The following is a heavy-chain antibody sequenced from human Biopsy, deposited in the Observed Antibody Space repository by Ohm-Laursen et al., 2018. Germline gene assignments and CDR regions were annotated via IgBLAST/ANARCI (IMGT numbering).Heavy chain of an antibody. CDR1: GGSFSGYD. V-gene: IGHV4-34*01. CDR3: ARGLYGDNAGAFDV. Sequence: SGTLSLTCAVDGGSFSGYDWTWIRQPPGKGLERVGEFSHTVTTIYNPSLKSRLTISVDKSKNHFSLRLTSVTAADTATYFCARGLYGDNAGAFDVWGQGTVVTVSS. D-gene: IGHD4/OR15-4a*01. CDR2: FSHTVTT. J-gene: IGHJ3*01.